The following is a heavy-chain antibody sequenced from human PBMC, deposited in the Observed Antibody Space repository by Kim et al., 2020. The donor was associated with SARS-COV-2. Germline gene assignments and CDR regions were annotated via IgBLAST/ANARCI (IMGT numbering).Heavy chain of an antibody. Sequence: SETLSLTCTVSGGSISSYYWSWIRQPPGKGLEWIGYIYYCGSTNYNPSLKSRVTISVDTSKNQFSLKLSSVTAADTAVYYCARGWGNWNYVHAFDIWGQGTMVTVSS. CDR1: GGSISSYY. V-gene: IGHV4-59*13. J-gene: IGHJ3*02. CDR2: IYYCGST. D-gene: IGHD1-7*01. CDR3: ARGWGNWNYVHAFDI.